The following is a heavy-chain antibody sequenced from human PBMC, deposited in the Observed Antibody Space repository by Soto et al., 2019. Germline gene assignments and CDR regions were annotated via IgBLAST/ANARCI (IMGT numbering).Heavy chain of an antibody. CDR2: IWYDGGEK. V-gene: IGHV3-33*01. Sequence: QVQLVESGGGVVQPGRSLRLSCAASGFTFSSYGMHWVRQAPGKGLEWVAVIWYDGGEKYYADSVKGRFTISRDNSKNTLYLQMNSLSVEDTAVYYCARYVSSRYNNWIDPWGQGTLVTVSS. J-gene: IGHJ5*02. CDR1: GFTFSSYG. D-gene: IGHD6-13*01. CDR3: ARYVSSRYNNWIDP.